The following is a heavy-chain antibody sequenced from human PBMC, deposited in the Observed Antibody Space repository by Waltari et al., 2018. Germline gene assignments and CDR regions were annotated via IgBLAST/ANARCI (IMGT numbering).Heavy chain of an antibody. CDR3: ASGGYFDY. D-gene: IGHD3-3*01. CDR2: IYHSGST. V-gene: IGHV4-38-2*01. Sequence: QVQLQESGPGLVKPSETLSLTCAVSGYSISSGYYWGWIRHPPGKGLEWIGSIYHSGSTYYNPSLKSRVTISVDTSKNQFSLKLSSVTAADTAVYYCASGGYFDYWGQGTLVTVSS. J-gene: IGHJ4*02. CDR1: GYSISSGYY.